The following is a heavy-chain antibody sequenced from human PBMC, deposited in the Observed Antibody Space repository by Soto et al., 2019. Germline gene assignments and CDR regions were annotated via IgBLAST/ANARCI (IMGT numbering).Heavy chain of an antibody. J-gene: IGHJ4*02. CDR1: GFTFNDYK. V-gene: IGHV3-21*01. CDR3: ARESEDLTSNFDY. Sequence: GGSLRLSCAASGFTFNDYKMSWVRQAPGKGLEWVSSISSTTNYIYYADSMKGRFTVSRDNAKNSVYLEMNSLSAEDTALYYCARESEDLTSNFDYWGQGTLVTVSS. CDR2: ISSTTNYI.